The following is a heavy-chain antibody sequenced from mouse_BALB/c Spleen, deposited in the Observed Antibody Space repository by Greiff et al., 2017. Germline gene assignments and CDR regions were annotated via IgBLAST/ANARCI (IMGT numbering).Heavy chain of an antibody. V-gene: IGHV1-19*01. CDR1: GYTFTDYY. CDR2: VNPYNGGT. Sequence: VQLQQSGPELVKPGASVKMSCKASGYTFTDYYMDWVKQSHGESFEWIGRVNPYNGGTSYNQKFKGKATLTVDKSSSTAYMELNSLTAEDSAVYYCARGFITTVGLAYGGQGTLVTVSA. CDR3: ARGFITTVGLAY. D-gene: IGHD1-1*01. J-gene: IGHJ3*01.